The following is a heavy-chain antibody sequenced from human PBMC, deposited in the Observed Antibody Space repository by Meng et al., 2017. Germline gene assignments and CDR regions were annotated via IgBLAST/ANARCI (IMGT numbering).Heavy chain of an antibody. D-gene: IGHD4-23*01. V-gene: IGHV3-74*01. Sequence: WVSRMNEDGTTISHAGSVKGRFTISRDSARNTLYLQMNSLRVEDTAVYYCVRDFGGNSDYWGQGTLVTVSS. J-gene: IGHJ4*02. CDR2: MNEDGTTI. CDR3: VRDFGGNSDY.